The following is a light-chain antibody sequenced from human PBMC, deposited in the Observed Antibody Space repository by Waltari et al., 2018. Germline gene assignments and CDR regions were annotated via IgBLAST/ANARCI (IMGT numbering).Light chain of an antibody. CDR3: SSYTSSTTLV. Sequence: QSALTQPASVSGSPGQSITISCTGTRSDIGGYNYVPCYQQHPGKAPKLMIYDVNNRPSGVSNRFSGSKSGNTASLTISGLQAEDEADYYCSSYTSSTTLVFGTGTKVTVL. CDR2: DVN. CDR1: RSDIGGYNY. V-gene: IGLV2-14*03. J-gene: IGLJ1*01.